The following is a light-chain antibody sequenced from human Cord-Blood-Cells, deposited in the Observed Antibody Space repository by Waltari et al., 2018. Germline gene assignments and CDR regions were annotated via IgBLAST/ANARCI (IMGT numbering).Light chain of an antibody. CDR3: SSYTSSSTLV. CDR1: SSDVGGYNY. Sequence: QSALTQPASVSGSPGQSITISCTGTSSDVGGYNYVPWYQQHPGKAPKLMIYDVSKRTSGVSHRFSGSKSGNTASLTISGLQAEDEADYYCSSYTSSSTLVFGGGTKLTVL. J-gene: IGLJ3*02. V-gene: IGLV2-14*01. CDR2: DVS.